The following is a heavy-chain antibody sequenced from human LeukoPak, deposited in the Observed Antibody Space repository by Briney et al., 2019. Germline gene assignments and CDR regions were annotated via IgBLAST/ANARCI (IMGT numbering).Heavy chain of an antibody. Sequence: PSETLSLTCTVSGGSISNYYWSWIRQPPGKGLEWVGYIFYSGSTNYIPSLKSRVTISVDRSTNQFSLKLSSVTAADTAVYYCARSLWYFDLWGRGTLVTVSS. CDR2: IFYSGST. V-gene: IGHV4-59*01. CDR1: GGSISNYY. J-gene: IGHJ2*01. CDR3: ARSLWYFDL.